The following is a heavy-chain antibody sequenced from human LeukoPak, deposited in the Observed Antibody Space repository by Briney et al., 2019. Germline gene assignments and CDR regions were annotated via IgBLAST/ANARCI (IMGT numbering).Heavy chain of an antibody. J-gene: IGHJ4*02. V-gene: IGHV3-21*01. Sequence: PGGSLRLSCAASGFTFSSYNMNWVRQAPGKGLEWVSSISGSTTYIYYADSVKGRFTISRDNAKNSLYLQMNSLTAADTAVYYCARLGVRYYYGSGRRAYFDYWGQGTLVTVSS. CDR1: GFTFSSYN. D-gene: IGHD3-10*01. CDR2: ISGSTTYI. CDR3: ARLGVRYYYGSGRRAYFDY.